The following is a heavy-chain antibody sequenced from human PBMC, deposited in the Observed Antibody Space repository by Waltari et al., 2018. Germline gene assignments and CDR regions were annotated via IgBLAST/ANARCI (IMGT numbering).Heavy chain of an antibody. CDR3: LLCSEVTAATGFFDY. CDR1: GFTFSTYW. J-gene: IGHJ4*02. CDR2: IKYDGSEK. D-gene: IGHD2-2*01. V-gene: IGHV3-7*02. Sequence: EVQLVESGGGLVQPGGSLRLSCAASGFTFSTYWMHWVRQAPGKGLDWVANIKYDGSEKYYADSVKGRFTISRDNAKNSLYLQMNSLRVEDTAVYYCLLCSEVTAATGFFDYWGQGALVTVSS.